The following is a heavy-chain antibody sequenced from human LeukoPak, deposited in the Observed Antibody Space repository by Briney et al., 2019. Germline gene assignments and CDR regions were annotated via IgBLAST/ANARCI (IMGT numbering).Heavy chain of an antibody. CDR2: IIPIFGTA. CDR3: ARVWYCSGGSCHWGYYYYMDV. J-gene: IGHJ6*03. Sequence: VASVKVSCKASGGTFSSYAISWVRQAPGQGLEWMGGIIPIFGTANYAQKFQGRVTITADKPTSTAYMELSSLRSEDTAVYYCARVWYCSGGSCHWGYYYYMDVWGKGTTVTVSS. CDR1: GGTFSSYA. V-gene: IGHV1-69*06. D-gene: IGHD2-15*01.